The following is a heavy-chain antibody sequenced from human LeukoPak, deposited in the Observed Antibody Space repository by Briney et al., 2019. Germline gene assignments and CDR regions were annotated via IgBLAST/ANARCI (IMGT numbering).Heavy chain of an antibody. V-gene: IGHV4-39*07. D-gene: IGHD3-10*01. CDR1: GGSISSSSYY. Sequence: SETLSLTCTVSGGSISSSSYYWGWIRQPPGKGLEWIGSIYYSGSTYYNPSLKSRVTISVDTSKNQFSLKLSSVTAADTAVYYCARGGKYYSPGGDYWGQGTLVTVSS. J-gene: IGHJ4*02. CDR3: ARGGKYYSPGGDY. CDR2: IYYSGST.